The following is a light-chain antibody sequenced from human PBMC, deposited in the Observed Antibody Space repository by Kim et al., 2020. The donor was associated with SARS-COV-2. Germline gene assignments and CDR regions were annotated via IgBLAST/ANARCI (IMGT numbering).Light chain of an antibody. CDR2: DGS. V-gene: IGKV1-5*01. CDR1: HSVGSW. CDR3: QQYRSHSPHM. Sequence: ASVGARDPTACRASHSVGSWLVWYQQKTRKTPALLILDGSSVQIVVPSRFSGRGSGTEFTLTISSLQPDDFATYYCQQYRSHSPHMFGRETRLEI. J-gene: IGKJ2*01.